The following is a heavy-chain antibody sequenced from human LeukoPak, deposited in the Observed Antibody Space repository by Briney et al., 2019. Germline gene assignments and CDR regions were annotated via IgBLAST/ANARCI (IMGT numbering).Heavy chain of an antibody. V-gene: IGHV4-59*11. D-gene: IGHD3-22*01. J-gene: IGHJ4*02. CDR2: IYNSGSP. CDR3: ARVDSSGYYTFFDY. CDR1: GGSISSHN. Sequence: PSETLSLTCTVSGGSISSHNWNWLRQPPGKGLEWIGDIYNSGSPNYNPSLKSRVTISVDTSKNQFSLKLSSVTAADTAEYYCARVDSSGYYTFFDYWGQGTLVTVSS.